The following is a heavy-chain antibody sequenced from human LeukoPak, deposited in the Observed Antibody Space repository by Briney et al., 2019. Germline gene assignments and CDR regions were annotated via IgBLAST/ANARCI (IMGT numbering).Heavy chain of an antibody. CDR1: GFTFSSQA. D-gene: IGHD4-23*01. CDR3: TTALYGGNTDY. J-gene: IGHJ4*02. Sequence: QAGGSLRLSCAASGFTFSSQAMSWVRQASGKGLEWVGRIRSKTNSYATAYGASAKGRFTVSRDDSKNTAYLQMNSLKTEDTAVYYCTTALYGGNTDYWGQGTLVTVSS. CDR2: IRSKTNSYAT. V-gene: IGHV3-73*01.